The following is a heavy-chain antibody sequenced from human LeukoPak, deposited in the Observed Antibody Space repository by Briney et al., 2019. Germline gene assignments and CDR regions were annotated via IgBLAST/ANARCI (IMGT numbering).Heavy chain of an antibody. V-gene: IGHV3-13*01. CDR2: IGTAGDT. CDR3: ARDLAGGRYYGMDV. D-gene: IGHD2-15*01. CDR1: GFTFGSYD. J-gene: IGHJ6*02. Sequence: GGSLRLSCAASGFTFGSYDMHWVRQATGKGLEWVSAIGTAGDTYYPGSVKGRFTISRENAKNSLYLQMNSLRAGDTAVYYCARDLAGGRYYGMDVWGQGTTVTVSS.